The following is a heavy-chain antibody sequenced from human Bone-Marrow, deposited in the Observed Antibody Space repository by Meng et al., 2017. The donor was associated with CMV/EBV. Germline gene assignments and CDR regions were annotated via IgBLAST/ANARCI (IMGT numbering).Heavy chain of an antibody. Sequence: GESLKISCAASGLTVSSYYMHWVRQPPGKGLVWVSRINTDGMSTTYADSVKGRFTISRDNAQNTLYLQMSSLRAEDTAVYYCARVDYYDRSGYYNYYYYGMDVWGQGTTVAVSS. D-gene: IGHD3-22*01. CDR2: INTDGMST. J-gene: IGHJ6*02. V-gene: IGHV3-74*01. CDR1: GLTVSSYY. CDR3: ARVDYYDRSGYYNYYYYGMDV.